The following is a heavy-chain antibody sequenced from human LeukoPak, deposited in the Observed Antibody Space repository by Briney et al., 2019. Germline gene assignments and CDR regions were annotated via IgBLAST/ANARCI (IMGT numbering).Heavy chain of an antibody. J-gene: IGHJ4*02. Sequence: PGGFLRLSCAASGFTFSSYAMHWVRQAPGKGLEYVSAISSNGGSTYYANSVKGRFTISRDNSKNTLYLQMGSLRAEDMAVYYCARGKYSGYDGSPYGYWGQGTLVTVSS. D-gene: IGHD5-12*01. CDR1: GFTFSSYA. CDR3: ARGKYSGYDGSPYGY. CDR2: ISSNGGST. V-gene: IGHV3-64*01.